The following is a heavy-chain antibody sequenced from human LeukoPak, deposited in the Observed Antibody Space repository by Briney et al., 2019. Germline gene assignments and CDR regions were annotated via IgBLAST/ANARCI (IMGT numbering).Heavy chain of an antibody. D-gene: IGHD3-3*01. CDR1: DFSFITYA. V-gene: IGHV3-23*01. Sequence: GGSLRLSCAASDFSFITYAMSWVRQAPGKGLEWVSTISGGGDATYYADSVKGRFTISRDNAKNSLYLQMNSLRAEDTAVYYCARAPYDFWSGPTWGQGTLVTVSS. CDR2: ISGGGDAT. J-gene: IGHJ4*02. CDR3: ARAPYDFWSGPT.